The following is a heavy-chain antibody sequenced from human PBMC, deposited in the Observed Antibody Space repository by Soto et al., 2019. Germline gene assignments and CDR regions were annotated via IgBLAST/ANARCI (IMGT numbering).Heavy chain of an antibody. CDR2: IIPIFGTE. J-gene: IGHJ3*02. D-gene: IGHD3-10*01. CDR3: AGSFKYGSGTYDAFDI. CDR1: GGAFSNYA. V-gene: IGHV1-69*01. Sequence: QVQLVQSGAEVRKPGSSVKVSCKASGGAFSNYAISWVRQAPGQGLEWMGGIIPIFGTENYAQKLQGRVTITADESTTTAYMELSSLRSEDTAVYYCAGSFKYGSGTYDAFDIWGQGTVVTVSS.